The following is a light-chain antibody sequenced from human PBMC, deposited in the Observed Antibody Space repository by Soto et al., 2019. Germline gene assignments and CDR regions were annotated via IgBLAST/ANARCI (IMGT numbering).Light chain of an antibody. CDR3: ISYTGSDTSYV. CDR2: EVS. CDR1: SSDVGDYNY. Sequence: QSALTQPPSASGSPGQSVTISCTGTSSDVGDYNYVSWFQQHPGKAPKLIISEVSKRPSGVPDRFSGSKSGNTASLTVSGLQAEDEADYYCISYTGSDTSYVFGTGTKLTVL. V-gene: IGLV2-8*01. J-gene: IGLJ1*01.